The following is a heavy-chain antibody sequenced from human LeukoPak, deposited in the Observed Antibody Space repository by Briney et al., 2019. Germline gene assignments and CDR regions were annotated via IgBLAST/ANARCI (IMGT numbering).Heavy chain of an antibody. J-gene: IGHJ4*02. Sequence: SETLSLTCAVYGGSFSGYYWSWIRQPPGKGLEWIGEINHSGSTNYNPSLKSRVTISVDTSKNQFSLKLSFVTAADTAVYYCARVGPYSSSCPDYWGQGTLVTVSS. V-gene: IGHV4-34*01. D-gene: IGHD6-13*01. CDR3: ARVGPYSSSCPDY. CDR1: GGSFSGYY. CDR2: INHSGST.